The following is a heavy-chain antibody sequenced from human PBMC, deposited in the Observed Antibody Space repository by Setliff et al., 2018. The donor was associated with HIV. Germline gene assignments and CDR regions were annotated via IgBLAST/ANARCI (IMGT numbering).Heavy chain of an antibody. CDR2: IIHSEST. V-gene: IGHV4-34*12. Sequence: PSETLSLTCAVHGVSFSDYYWSWIRQPPGKGLKWVGEIIHSESTNSNPSLKSRVAISVDTSKNQFSLKLNSVTAADTAMYYCARVVDADYLDYWGQGTPVTVSS. CDR3: ARVVDADYLDY. D-gene: IGHD2-15*01. J-gene: IGHJ4*02. CDR1: GVSFSDYY.